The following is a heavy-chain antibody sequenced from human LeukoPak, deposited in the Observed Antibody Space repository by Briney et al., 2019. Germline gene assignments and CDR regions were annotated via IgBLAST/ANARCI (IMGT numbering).Heavy chain of an antibody. D-gene: IGHD2-2*01. J-gene: IGHJ4*02. Sequence: AGGSLRLSCAASGFIFSSYSMNWVRQAPGKGLEWVSAISGDSRYIYYADSVRGRFTISRDNAENSLYLQMNSLRVEDTAVYYCARAPTVLVGYCSSSSCQADYWGQGTLVTVSS. CDR1: GFIFSSYS. CDR2: ISGDSRYI. V-gene: IGHV3-21*01. CDR3: ARAPTVLVGYCSSSSCQADY.